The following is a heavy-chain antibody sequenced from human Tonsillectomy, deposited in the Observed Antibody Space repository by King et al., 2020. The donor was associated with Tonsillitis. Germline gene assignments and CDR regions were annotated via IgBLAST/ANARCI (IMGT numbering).Heavy chain of an antibody. CDR2: ISSSSSYI. D-gene: IGHD3-16*01. CDR1: GFTFTTYS. CDR3: ARDMIFDL. Sequence: EVQLVESGGGLVKPGGSLRLSCAASGFTFTTYSMNWVRQAPGKRLEWVSSISSSSSYIYYADSVKGRFTISRDNAKNSLYLQMNSLRAEDTAVYYCARDMIFDLWGRGTLVTVSS. J-gene: IGHJ2*01. V-gene: IGHV3-21*01.